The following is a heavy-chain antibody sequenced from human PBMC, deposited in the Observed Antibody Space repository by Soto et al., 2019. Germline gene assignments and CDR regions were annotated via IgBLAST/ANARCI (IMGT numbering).Heavy chain of an antibody. CDR3: ARDSGDTTLLQWGRSFDY. V-gene: IGHV1-46*01. CDR1: GYTFTSYY. CDR2: INPSTGGT. D-gene: IGHD1-1*01. Sequence: QVQLVQSGAEVKKPGASVKVSCKASGYTFTSYYVHWVRQAPGQRLARMRIINPSTGGTNYPQKFQGKFTTTRDTSTSTVYMELSSLRSEDAAMYYCARDSGDTTLLQWGRSFDYWGQGTLVTVSS. J-gene: IGHJ4*02.